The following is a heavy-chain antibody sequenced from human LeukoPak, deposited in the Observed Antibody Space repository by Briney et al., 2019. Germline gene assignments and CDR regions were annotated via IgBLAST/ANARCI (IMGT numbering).Heavy chain of an antibody. CDR2: INHSGTT. J-gene: IGHJ4*02. D-gene: IGHD4-17*01. CDR1: GGSFSGSY. Sequence: PSETLSLTCTVYGGSFSGSYWTWIRQPPGKGLEWIGHINHSGTTNYNPSLKSRVTISVDTSKNHFSLRMTSVTAADTALYYCAIEYGDSRGNYWGQGTLVTVSS. V-gene: IGHV4-34*01. CDR3: AIEYGDSRGNY.